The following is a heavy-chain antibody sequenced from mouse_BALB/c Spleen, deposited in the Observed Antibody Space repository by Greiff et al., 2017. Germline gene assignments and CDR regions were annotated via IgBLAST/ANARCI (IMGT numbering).Heavy chain of an antibody. J-gene: IGHJ3*01. Sequence: EVQLKESGPGLVKPSQSLSLTCTVTGYSITSDYAWNWIRQFPGNKLEWMGYISYSGSTSYNPSLKSRISITRDTSKNQFFLQLNSVTTEDTATYYCASPTWFAYWGQGTLVTVSA. V-gene: IGHV3-2*02. CDR3: ASPTWFAY. CDR1: GYSITSDYA. CDR2: ISYSGST.